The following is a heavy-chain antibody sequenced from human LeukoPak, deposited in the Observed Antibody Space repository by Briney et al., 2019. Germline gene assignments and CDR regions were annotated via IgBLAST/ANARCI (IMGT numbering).Heavy chain of an antibody. CDR3: AKGWFDP. Sequence: PGGSLRLSCAASGFTFDDYAMHWVWQAPGKGLEWVSGISWNSGSIGYADSVKGRFTISRGNAKNSLYLQMNSLRAEDTALYYCAKGWFDPWGQGTLVTVSS. CDR2: ISWNSGSI. CDR1: GFTFDDYA. V-gene: IGHV3-9*01. J-gene: IGHJ5*02.